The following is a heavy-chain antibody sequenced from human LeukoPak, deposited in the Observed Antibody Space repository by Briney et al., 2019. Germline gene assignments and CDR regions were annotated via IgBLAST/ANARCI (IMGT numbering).Heavy chain of an antibody. V-gene: IGHV3-30-3*02. CDR2: ISYDGSNK. CDR1: GFTFSSYA. J-gene: IGHJ4*02. D-gene: IGHD3-22*01. Sequence: GGSLRLSCAASGFTFSSYAMHWVRQAPGKGLERVAVISYDGSNKYYADSVKGRFTISRDNSKNTLYLQMNSLRAEDTAVYYCAKCLWLLLPPFDYWGQGTLVTVSS. CDR3: AKCLWLLLPPFDY.